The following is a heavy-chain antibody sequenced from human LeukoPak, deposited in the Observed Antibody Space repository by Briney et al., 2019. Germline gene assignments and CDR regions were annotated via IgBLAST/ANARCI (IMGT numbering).Heavy chain of an antibody. Sequence: PSETLSLTCTVSGGSISSSSYYWGWIRQPPGKGLEWIGSIYYSGSTYYNPSLKSRVTISVDTSKNQFSLKLSSVTAADTAVYYRARHPPRAWRFLEWLEDWGQGTLVTVSS. CDR2: IYYSGST. J-gene: IGHJ4*02. CDR1: GGSISSSSYY. D-gene: IGHD3-3*01. V-gene: IGHV4-39*01. CDR3: ARHPPRAWRFLEWLED.